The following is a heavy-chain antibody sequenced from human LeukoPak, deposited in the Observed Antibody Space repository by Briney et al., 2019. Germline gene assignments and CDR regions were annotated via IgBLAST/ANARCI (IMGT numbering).Heavy chain of an antibody. CDR2: ISGSGGST. Sequence: GGSLRLSCAASGFTFSSYAMSWVRQAPGKGLEWVSAISGSGGSTYYADSVKGRFTISRDTSMNTLYLQMNSLRAEDTAVYYCAKVGGRWLQPFDYWGQGTLVTVSS. J-gene: IGHJ4*02. V-gene: IGHV3-23*01. CDR1: GFTFSSYA. D-gene: IGHD5-24*01. CDR3: AKVGGRWLQPFDY.